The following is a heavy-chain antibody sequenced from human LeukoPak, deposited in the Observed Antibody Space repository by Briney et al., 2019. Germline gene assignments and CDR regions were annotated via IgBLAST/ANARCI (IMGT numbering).Heavy chain of an antibody. V-gene: IGHV3-15*01. CDR1: GFTLSNAW. CDR2: IKSKTDGGTT. CDR3: TTDFVGSSGYNY. D-gene: IGHD3-22*01. Sequence: GGSLRLSCAASGFTLSNAWMSWVRQAPGKGLEWVGRIKSKTDGGTTDYAAPVKGRFTISRDDSKNTLYLQMNSLKTEDTAVYYCTTDFVGSSGYNYWGQGTLVTVSS. J-gene: IGHJ4*02.